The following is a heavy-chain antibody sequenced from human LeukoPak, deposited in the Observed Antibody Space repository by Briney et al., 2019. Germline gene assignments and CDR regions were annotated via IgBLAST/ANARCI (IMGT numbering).Heavy chain of an antibody. CDR3: ARYVTYGSGKYYFDY. CDR2: IYNGGST. V-gene: IGHV4-39*01. Sequence: SETLSLTCTVSGGSISSSSYCWAWIRQPPGKGLEWIGNIYNGGSTYYNPSLKSRVTISVDTSKNQISLRLSSVTAADTAVYFCARYVTYGSGKYYFDYWGQGSLVTVSS. J-gene: IGHJ4*02. CDR1: GGSISSSSYC. D-gene: IGHD3-10*01.